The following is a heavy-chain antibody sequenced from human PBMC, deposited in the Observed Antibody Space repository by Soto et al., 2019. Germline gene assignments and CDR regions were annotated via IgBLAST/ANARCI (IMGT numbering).Heavy chain of an antibody. CDR2: VYSSGTT. D-gene: IGHD3-10*01. V-gene: IGHV4-4*07. J-gene: IGHJ4*02. Sequence: PSGTLDLTCSVSGGSINSYWWSWIRQPAGKGLEWIGRVYSSGTTDYNPSLNSRATMSVETSKNQFSLKLSSVTAADTAVYYCARDIGSFAYGEGYWGQGIQVTVSS. CDR1: GGSINSYW. CDR3: ARDIGSFAYGEGY.